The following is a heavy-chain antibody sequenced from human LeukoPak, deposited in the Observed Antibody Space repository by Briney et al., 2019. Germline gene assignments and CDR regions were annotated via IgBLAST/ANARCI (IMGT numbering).Heavy chain of an antibody. Sequence: SVKVSCKASGGTFSSYAISWVRQAPGQGLEWMGRIIPILGIANYAQKFQGRVTITADKSTSTAYMELSSLTSEDTAVYYCARIAAAGNRRLNYWGQGTLVTVSS. CDR2: IIPILGIA. J-gene: IGHJ4*02. D-gene: IGHD6-13*01. CDR3: ARIAAAGNRRLNY. CDR1: GGTFSSYA. V-gene: IGHV1-69*04.